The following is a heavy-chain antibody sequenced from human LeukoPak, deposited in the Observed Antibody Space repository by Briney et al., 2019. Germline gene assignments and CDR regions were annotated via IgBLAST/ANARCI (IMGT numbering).Heavy chain of an antibody. Sequence: EASVKASCKASGYTFTSYGISWVRQATGQGLEWMGWISAYNGNTNYAQKLQARVTMTTDTSTSTAYMELRSLRSDDTAVYYSVTYDSSGWYDLFNYWGQGTLVTVSS. V-gene: IGHV1-18*01. CDR2: ISAYNGNT. CDR1: GYTFTSYG. D-gene: IGHD6-19*01. CDR3: VTYDSSGWYDLFNY. J-gene: IGHJ4*02.